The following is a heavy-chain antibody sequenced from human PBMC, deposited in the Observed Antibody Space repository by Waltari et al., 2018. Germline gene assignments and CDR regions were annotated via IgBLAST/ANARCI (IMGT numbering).Heavy chain of an antibody. D-gene: IGHD3-10*01. J-gene: IGHJ4*02. V-gene: IGHV1-8*01. CDR3: AREGAVNFGFTH. CDR2: MSPNSGNT. CDR1: GFTFSRHW. Sequence: VQLVESGGGLVQPGGSLRLSCVASGFTFSRHWMRWVRQAPGKGLEWMGWMSPNSGNTGYAKKCQGRVTMTRDTSLGTAYMELSSLRSDDTAVYYCAREGAVNFGFTHWGQGTLVTVSS.